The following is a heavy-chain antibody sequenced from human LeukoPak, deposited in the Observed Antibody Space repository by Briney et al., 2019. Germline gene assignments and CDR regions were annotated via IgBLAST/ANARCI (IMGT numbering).Heavy chain of an antibody. J-gene: IGHJ3*02. V-gene: IGHV4-31*03. CDR3: ASGVLRYFDWLLYCDHDAFDI. D-gene: IGHD3-9*01. CDR1: GGSISSGGYY. Sequence: KASETLSLTCTVSGGSISSGGYYWSWIRQHPGKGLEWIGYIYYSGSTYYNPSLKSRVTISVDTSKNQFSLKLSSVTAADTAVYYCASGVLRYFDWLLYCDHDAFDIWGRGTMVTVSS. CDR2: IYYSGST.